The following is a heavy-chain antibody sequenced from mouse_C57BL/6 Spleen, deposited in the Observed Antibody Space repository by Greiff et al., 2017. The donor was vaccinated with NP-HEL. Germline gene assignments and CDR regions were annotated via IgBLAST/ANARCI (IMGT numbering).Heavy chain of an antibody. CDR1: GYTFTSYW. CDR2: IDPSDSYT. CDR3: ARGRTTVVEYFDY. D-gene: IGHD1-1*01. J-gene: IGHJ2*01. Sequence: QVQLQQPGAELVMPGASVKLSCKASGYTFTSYWMHWVKQRPGQGLEWIGEIDPSDSYTNYNQKFKGKSTLTVDKSSSTAYMQLSSLTSEDSAVYYCARGRTTVVEYFDYWGQGTTLTVSS. V-gene: IGHV1-69*01.